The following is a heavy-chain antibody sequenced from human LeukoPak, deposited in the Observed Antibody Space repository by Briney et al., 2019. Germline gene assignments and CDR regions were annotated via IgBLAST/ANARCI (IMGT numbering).Heavy chain of an antibody. V-gene: IGHV1-2*02. J-gene: IGHJ4*02. CDR1: VYTFTGYY. D-gene: IGHD2-21*02. CDR2: INPNSGGT. Sequence: ASVTVSFKASVYTFTGYYMHWVRQAPGQGLEWMGWINPNSGGTNYAQKFQGRVTMTRDTSISTAYLELSSLRSDDTAVYYCARGRYCGVDCYGPALYWGQGTLVTVSS. CDR3: ARGRYCGVDCYGPALY.